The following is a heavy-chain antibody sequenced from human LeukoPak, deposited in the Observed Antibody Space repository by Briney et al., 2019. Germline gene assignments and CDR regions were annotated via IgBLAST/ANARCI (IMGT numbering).Heavy chain of an antibody. CDR2: IIPIFGTA. V-gene: IGHV1-69*05. Sequence: GSSVKVSCKASGGTFSSYAISWVRQAPGQGLEWMGRIIPIFGTANYAQKFQGGVTITTDESTSTAYMELSSLRSEDTAVYYCARLDDYVWGSYRYPDAFDIWGQGTMVTVSS. J-gene: IGHJ3*02. CDR3: ARLDDYVWGSYRYPDAFDI. CDR1: GGTFSSYA. D-gene: IGHD3-16*02.